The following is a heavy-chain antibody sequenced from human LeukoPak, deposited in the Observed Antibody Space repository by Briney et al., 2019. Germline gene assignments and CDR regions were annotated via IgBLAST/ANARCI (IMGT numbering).Heavy chain of an antibody. CDR1: GGSISGYY. CDR3: AADYSNYGGYYYYYGMDV. Sequence: ASETLSLTCTVSGGSISGYYWSWIRQPPGKRLEWIGFIYYSGNPNYNPSLKSRVTISVDTSKNQFSLKLSSVTAADTAVYYCAADYSNYGGYYYYYGMDVWGQGTTVTASS. CDR2: IYYSGNP. V-gene: IGHV4-59*08. D-gene: IGHD4-4*01. J-gene: IGHJ6*02.